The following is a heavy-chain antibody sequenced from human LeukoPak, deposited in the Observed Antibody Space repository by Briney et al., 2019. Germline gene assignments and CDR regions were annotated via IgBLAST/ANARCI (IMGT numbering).Heavy chain of an antibody. D-gene: IGHD3-9*01. CDR2: IYHSGST. V-gene: IGHV4-38-2*01. CDR1: GYSISSGYY. J-gene: IGHJ6*04. CDR3: ARAYDILTGYRRDYYGMDV. Sequence: SETLSLTCAVSGYSISSGYYWGWSRPPPGKGLEWSGRIYHSGSTYYNPSLKSRVTISVDTSKNQFSLTLRSVTAADTAVYYCARAYDILTGYRRDYYGMDVWGKGTTVTVSS.